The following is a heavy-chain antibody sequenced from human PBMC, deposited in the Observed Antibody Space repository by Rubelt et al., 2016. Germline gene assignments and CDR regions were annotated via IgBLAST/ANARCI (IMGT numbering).Heavy chain of an antibody. D-gene: IGHD1-7*01. J-gene: IGHJ4*02. V-gene: IGHV4-39*07. CDR3: ARDPRAGTTSFDY. CDR2: IYYSGST. CDR1: GGSISSSSYY. Sequence: QLQLQESGPGLVKPSETLSLTCTVSGGSISSSSYYWGWIRQPPGKGLEWIGRIYYSGSTYYNPSLKSRVTISVDRSKNQFALKLGSVTAADTAVYYCARDPRAGTTSFDYWGQGTLVTVSS.